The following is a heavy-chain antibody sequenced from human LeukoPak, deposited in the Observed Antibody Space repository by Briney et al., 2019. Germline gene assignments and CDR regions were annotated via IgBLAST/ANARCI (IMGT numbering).Heavy chain of an antibody. V-gene: IGHV1-18*01. D-gene: IGHD2-2*01. CDR1: GYNFTSYG. Sequence: GASVKVSCKATGYNFTSYGINWVRQAPGQGLQWVGWMSAYNGNTNYAQKFQDRVTLTMDRSTSRAYMELRSLRSDDTAVYYCAKDGEYQLLSLNNYGDRNWFDPWGQGTLVTVSS. CDR3: AKDGEYQLLSLNNYGDRNWFDP. J-gene: IGHJ5*02. CDR2: MSAYNGNT.